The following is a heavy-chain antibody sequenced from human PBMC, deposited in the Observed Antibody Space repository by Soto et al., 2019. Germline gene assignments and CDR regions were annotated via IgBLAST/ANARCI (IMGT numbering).Heavy chain of an antibody. CDR3: ARGVRYCICTSCYEGYYYYGMDV. CDR1: GGSISSYY. D-gene: IGHD2-2*01. V-gene: IGHV4-59*01. J-gene: IGHJ6*02. CDR2: IYYSGST. Sequence: PSETLSLTCTVSGGSISSYYWSWIRQPPGKGLEWIGYIYYSGSTNYNPSLKSRVTISVDTSKNQFSLKLSSVTAADTAVYYCARGVRYCICTSCYEGYYYYGMDVWGQGTTVTVSS.